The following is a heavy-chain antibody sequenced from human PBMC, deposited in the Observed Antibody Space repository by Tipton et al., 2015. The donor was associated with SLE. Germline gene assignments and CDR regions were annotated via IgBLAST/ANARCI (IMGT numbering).Heavy chain of an antibody. D-gene: IGHD3-3*01. CDR3: AKDVFGLVIMVLDY. V-gene: IGHV3-9*01. CDR1: GFNFDEYA. CDR2: ISWNSGTI. J-gene: IGHJ4*02. Sequence: RSLRLSCAASGFNFDEYAMHWVRQVPGKGLEWVSGISWNSGTIAYADSVKGRFTITRDNAKNALYLQMNSLRAEDTALYYCAKDVFGLVIMVLDYWGQGSLVTVSS.